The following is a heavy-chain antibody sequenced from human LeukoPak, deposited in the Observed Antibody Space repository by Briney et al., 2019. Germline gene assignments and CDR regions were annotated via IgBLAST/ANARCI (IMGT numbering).Heavy chain of an antibody. D-gene: IGHD6-25*01. CDR3: ARAGLGSSSGWRYYFDY. V-gene: IGHV1-46*01. CDR2: INPSGGST. J-gene: IGHJ4*02. Sequence: ASVKVSCKASGYTFTSYYMHWLRQAPGQGLEWMGIINPSGGSTTYAQKFQGRVTMTRDTSTSTVYMELSSLRSEDTAVYYCARAGLGSSSGWRYYFDYWGQGTLVTVSS. CDR1: GYTFTSYY.